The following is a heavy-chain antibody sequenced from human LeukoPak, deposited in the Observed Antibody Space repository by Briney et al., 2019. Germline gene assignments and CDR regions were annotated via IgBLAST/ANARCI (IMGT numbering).Heavy chain of an antibody. CDR2: ISYDGSNK. CDR3: AKDMGHGTAMVRGLFDY. J-gene: IGHJ4*02. D-gene: IGHD5-18*01. V-gene: IGHV3-30*18. Sequence: GGSLRLSCAASGFTFSSYGMHWVRQAPGKGLEWVAVISYDGSNKYYADSVKGRFTISRDNSKNTLYLQMNSLRAEDTAVYYCAKDMGHGTAMVRGLFDYWGQGTLVTVSS. CDR1: GFTFSSYG.